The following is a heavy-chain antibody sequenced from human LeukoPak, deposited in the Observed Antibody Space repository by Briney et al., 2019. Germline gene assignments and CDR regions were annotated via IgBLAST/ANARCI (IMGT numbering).Heavy chain of an antibody. CDR2: IYSGGST. CDR3: ARVGPTMVRGIIDY. Sequence: PGGSLRLSCAASGFTVSSNHMNWVRQAPGKGLEWVSLIYSGGSTYYADSVKGRLTISRDNSKNTLYLQMNSLRAEDTAVYYCARVGPTMVRGIIDYWGQGTLVTVSS. D-gene: IGHD3-10*01. CDR1: GFTVSSNH. V-gene: IGHV3-53*05. J-gene: IGHJ4*02.